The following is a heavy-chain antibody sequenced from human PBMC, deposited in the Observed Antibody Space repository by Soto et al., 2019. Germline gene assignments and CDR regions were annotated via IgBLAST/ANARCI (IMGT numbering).Heavy chain of an antibody. CDR1: GFTFSSYW. CDR2: IKQDGSEK. Sequence: HPGGSLRLSCAASGFTFSSYWMSWVRQAPGKGLEWVANIKQDGSEKYYVDSVKGRFTISRDNAKNSLYLQMNSLRAEDTAVYYCARAGVFNRYYYYGMDVWGQGTTVTVSS. D-gene: IGHD7-27*01. V-gene: IGHV3-7*03. CDR3: ARAGVFNRYYYYGMDV. J-gene: IGHJ6*02.